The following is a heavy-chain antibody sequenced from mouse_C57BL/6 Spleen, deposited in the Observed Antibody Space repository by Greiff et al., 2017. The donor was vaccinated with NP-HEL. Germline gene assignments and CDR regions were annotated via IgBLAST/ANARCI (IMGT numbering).Heavy chain of an antibody. CDR3: ASVITTDYYAMDY. D-gene: IGHD2-4*01. Sequence: QVQLQQPGAELVKPGASVKMSCKASGYTFTSYWITWVKQRPGQGLEWIGDIYPGSGSTNYNEKFKSKATLTVDTSSSTAYMQLSSLTSEDSAVYYCASVITTDYYAMDYWGQGTSVTVSS. CDR2: IYPGSGST. V-gene: IGHV1-55*01. CDR1: GYTFTSYW. J-gene: IGHJ4*01.